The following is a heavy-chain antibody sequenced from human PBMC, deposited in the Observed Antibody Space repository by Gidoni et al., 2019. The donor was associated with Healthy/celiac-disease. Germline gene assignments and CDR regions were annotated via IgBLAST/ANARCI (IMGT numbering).Heavy chain of an antibody. D-gene: IGHD1-26*01. CDR1: GFTFSSYG. V-gene: IGHV3-33*01. J-gene: IGHJ4*02. CDR2: IWYDGSNK. Sequence: QVQLVESGGGVVQPGRSLRLPCAASGFTFSSYGMHWVRQAPGKGLEWVAVIWYDGSNKYYADSVKGRFTIARDNSKNTLYLQMNSLRAEDTAVYYCARSLEGATYFDYWGQGTLVTVSS. CDR3: ARSLEGATYFDY.